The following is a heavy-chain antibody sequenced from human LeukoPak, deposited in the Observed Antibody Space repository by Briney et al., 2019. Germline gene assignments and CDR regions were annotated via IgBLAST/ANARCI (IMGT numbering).Heavy chain of an antibody. V-gene: IGHV3-21*01. Sequence: TGGSLRLSCAASGFTFSSYSMNWVRQAPGKGLEWVSSISSSSSYIYYADSVKGRFTISRDNAKNSLYLQMNSLRAEDTAVYYCARDSYDSSGYYGYWGQGTLVTVSS. J-gene: IGHJ4*02. CDR1: GFTFSSYS. D-gene: IGHD3-22*01. CDR2: ISSSSSYI. CDR3: ARDSYDSSGYYGY.